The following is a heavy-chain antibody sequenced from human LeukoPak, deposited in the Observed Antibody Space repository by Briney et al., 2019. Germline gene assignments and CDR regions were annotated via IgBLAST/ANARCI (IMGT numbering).Heavy chain of an antibody. Sequence: SVKVSCKASGGTFSSYAISLVRQAPGQGLEWMGRIIPIFGTANYAQKFQGRVTITTDESTSTAYMELSSLRSEDTAVYYCARDAPPGVGGVIRWIDPWGQGTLFTVSA. CDR3: ARDAPPGVGGVIRWIDP. CDR2: IIPIFGTA. V-gene: IGHV1-69*05. D-gene: IGHD3-10*01. J-gene: IGHJ5*02. CDR1: GGTFSSYA.